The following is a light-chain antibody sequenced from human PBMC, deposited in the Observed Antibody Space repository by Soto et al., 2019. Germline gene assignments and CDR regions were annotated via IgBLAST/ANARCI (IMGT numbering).Light chain of an antibody. CDR2: AAS. CDR3: QQCYTTPLT. Sequence: DIQMTQSPSSLSASVEDRVIITCRASQSISNHLNWYQQKPGKAPKLLIFAASSLQSGVPSRFSGSRSGPDFTLTISSLQPEDFATYYCQQCYTTPLTFGGGTKVDIK. CDR1: QSISNH. J-gene: IGKJ4*01. V-gene: IGKV1-39*01.